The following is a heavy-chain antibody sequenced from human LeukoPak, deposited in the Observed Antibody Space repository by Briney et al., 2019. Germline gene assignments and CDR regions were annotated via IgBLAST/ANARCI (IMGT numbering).Heavy chain of an antibody. CDR1: GYTFTSYD. J-gene: IGHJ4*02. V-gene: IGHV1-8*03. D-gene: IGHD6-6*01. CDR2: MNPNSGNT. Sequence: GASVKVSCKASGYTFTSYDINWVRQATGQGLEWMGWMNPNSGNTGYAQKFQGRVTITRNTSISTAYMELSSLRSEDTAVYYCARGCVAARRSPVDYWGQGTLVTVSS. CDR3: ARGCVAARRSPVDY.